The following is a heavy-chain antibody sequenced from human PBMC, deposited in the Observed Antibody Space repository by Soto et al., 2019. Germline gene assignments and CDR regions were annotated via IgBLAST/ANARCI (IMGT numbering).Heavy chain of an antibody. CDR3: ATWGIVVVITNEHFDS. CDR1: GFTFSSYA. J-gene: IGHJ5*01. D-gene: IGHD3-22*01. V-gene: IGHV3-23*01. Sequence: GGSLSLSCAASGFTFSSYAMSWVRQAPGKGLEWVSAISGSGGSTYYADSVKGRFTISRDNSKKTLYLQMNRLRAEDTAVYYCATWGIVVVITNEHFDSWGPGTLVTVYS. CDR2: ISGSGGST.